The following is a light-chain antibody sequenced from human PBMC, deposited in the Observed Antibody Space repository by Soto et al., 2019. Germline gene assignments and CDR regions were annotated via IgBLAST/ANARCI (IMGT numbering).Light chain of an antibody. Sequence: EIVLTQSPGTLSLSPGARATLSCRARQSVSSYLAWYPQHPGQAPRLLIYGAFSRATGIPDRFSGSGSGTDLTLPISRMEPEDFAVYFCQQYRNSQLTFGGGTKVDIK. CDR2: GAF. CDR3: QQYRNSQLT. J-gene: IGKJ4*01. CDR1: QSVSSY. V-gene: IGKV3-20*01.